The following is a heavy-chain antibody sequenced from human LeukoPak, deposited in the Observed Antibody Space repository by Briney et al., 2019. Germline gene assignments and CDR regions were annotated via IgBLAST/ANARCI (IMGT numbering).Heavy chain of an antibody. V-gene: IGHV3-48*01. CDR3: ARGQSYYGMDL. CDR2: ISSSSSTI. CDR1: GFTCSSYS. J-gene: IGHJ6*02. Sequence: GGSLRLSCAASGFTCSSYSMNGVRQAPGEGLEWVSYISSSSSTIYYADSVKGRLTNSRDNAKKSLYLQMNSVRAEYTAVYYCARGQSYYGMDLWGRGTTVTVSS.